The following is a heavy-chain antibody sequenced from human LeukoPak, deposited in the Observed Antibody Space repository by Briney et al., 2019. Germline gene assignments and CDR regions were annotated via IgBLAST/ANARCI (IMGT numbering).Heavy chain of an antibody. CDR2: ISGDGATT. CDR1: GFTFDDYP. CDR3: ATPPFWYSSGVDY. V-gene: IGHV3-43*02. D-gene: IGHD6-19*01. J-gene: IGHJ4*02. Sequence: GGSLRLSCAASGFTFDDYPMHWVRQGPGKGLEWLSLISGDGATTYYADSVKGRFTISRDNSKNTLYLQMNSLRAEDTAVYYCATPPFWYSSGVDYWGQGTLVTVSS.